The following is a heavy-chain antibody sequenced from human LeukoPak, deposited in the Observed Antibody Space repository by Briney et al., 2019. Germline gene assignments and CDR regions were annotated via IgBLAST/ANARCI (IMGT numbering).Heavy chain of an antibody. D-gene: IGHD2-2*01. CDR1: GFTFSDYG. J-gene: IGHJ4*02. Sequence: GGALRLSCAASGFTFSDYGMHWVGQAPGKGLEWVAVISYDGNSKYYADSVKGRFTISRDNSKNTLYLQMNSLRGEDMAVYHCAKSVCSNTICYLNYWGRGTLVTVSS. CDR2: ISYDGNSK. CDR3: AKSVCSNTICYLNY. V-gene: IGHV3-30*18.